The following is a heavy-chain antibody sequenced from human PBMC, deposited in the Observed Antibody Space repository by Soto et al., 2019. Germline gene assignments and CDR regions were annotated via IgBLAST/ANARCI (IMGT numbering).Heavy chain of an antibody. CDR1: GFTFSSYG. CDR2: ISYDGSNK. Sequence: QVQLVESGGGVVQPGRSLRLSCAASGFTFSSYGMHWVRQAPGKGLEWVAVISYDGSNKYYADSVKGRFTISRDNSKNTLYLQMNSRRAEDTAVYYCAKDAGYYDFWSGYGGFDSWGQGTLVTVSS. V-gene: IGHV3-30*18. D-gene: IGHD3-3*01. CDR3: AKDAGYYDFWSGYGGFDS. J-gene: IGHJ4*02.